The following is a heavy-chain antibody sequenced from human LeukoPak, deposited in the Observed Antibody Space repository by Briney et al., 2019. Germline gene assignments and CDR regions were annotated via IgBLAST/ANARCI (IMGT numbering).Heavy chain of an antibody. CDR3: ARGTKQFLWLTNDAGGWFDP. V-gene: IGHV1-46*01. D-gene: IGHD2-8*01. CDR2: INPSGGRT. J-gene: IGHJ5*02. Sequence: ASVKVSCKAAGYTFTSYYMDWVRQAPGQGLEWLGIINPSGGRTSNAQKSQGRVTMTGDTSTRTVYMELSSLRSEDTAVSYCARGTKQFLWLTNDAGGWFDPWGQGTLVTVSS. CDR1: GYTFTSYY.